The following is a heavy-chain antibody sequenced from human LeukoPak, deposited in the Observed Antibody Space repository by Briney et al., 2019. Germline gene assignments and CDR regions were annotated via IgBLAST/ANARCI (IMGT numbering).Heavy chain of an antibody. Sequence: GGSLRLSCAASGFIFSRYAMHWVRQAPGTGLEWVAVVWSDGTREYYIDSVKDRFTISRDNSKNTLYLQMNSLRAEDTAVYSCARGVAENGNPNYFDPWGRGTLVTVSS. CDR3: ARGVAENGNPNYFDP. CDR2: VWSDGTRE. CDR1: GFIFSRYA. J-gene: IGHJ5*02. D-gene: IGHD6-13*01. V-gene: IGHV3-33*01.